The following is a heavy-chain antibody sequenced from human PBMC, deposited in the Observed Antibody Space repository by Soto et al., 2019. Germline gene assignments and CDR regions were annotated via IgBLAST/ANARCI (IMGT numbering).Heavy chain of an antibody. CDR3: ARSGYYYYYGMDV. CDR1: GGSICSYY. J-gene: IGHJ6*02. Sequence: NPSDTLSLTCTVSGGSICSYYWSWIRQPPGKGLEWLGYIYYSGSTNYNPSLKSRVTISVDTSKNQFSLKLSSVTAADTAVYYCARSGYYYYYGMDVWGQGTTVTVSS. V-gene: IGHV4-59*07. CDR2: IYYSGST.